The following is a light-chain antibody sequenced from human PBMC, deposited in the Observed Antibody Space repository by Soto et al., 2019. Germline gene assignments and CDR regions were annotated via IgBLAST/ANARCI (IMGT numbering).Light chain of an antibody. CDR3: RSYTRSSTRV. CDR2: DVS. V-gene: IGLV2-14*03. CDR1: SSDVGAYIQ. Sequence: QSALTQPASVSGSPGQSITISCTGTSSDVGAYIQVSWYQQHPGKAPKVMIYDVSSRTSGVSNRFSGSKSGNTAFLTISGLQDEDEADYYCRSYTRSSTRVFGTGTKLTVL. J-gene: IGLJ1*01.